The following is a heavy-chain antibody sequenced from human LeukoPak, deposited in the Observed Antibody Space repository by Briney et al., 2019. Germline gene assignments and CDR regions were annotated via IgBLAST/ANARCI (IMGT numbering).Heavy chain of an antibody. CDR1: GGTFSSYA. Sequence: ASVKVSCKASGGTFSSYAISWVRQAPGQGLEWMGRIIPIFGTANYAQKSQGRVTITTDESTSTAYMELSSLRSEDTAVYYCARAAELLGLQFDYWGQGTLVTVSS. V-gene: IGHV1-69*05. CDR3: ARAAELLGLQFDY. CDR2: IIPIFGTA. D-gene: IGHD1-26*01. J-gene: IGHJ4*02.